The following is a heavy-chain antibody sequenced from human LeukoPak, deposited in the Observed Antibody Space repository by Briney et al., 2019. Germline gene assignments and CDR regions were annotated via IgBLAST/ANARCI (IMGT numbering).Heavy chain of an antibody. D-gene: IGHD3-16*01. Sequence: ASVKVSCKASGYTFSDYYIHWVRQAPGQGPEWMGWINLNTGGTNYAQKFDGRFSMTRDTSNNTAFMELSGLTFDDTAVYYCGSVRGILSYFDLWGRGTLVTVSS. J-gene: IGHJ2*01. V-gene: IGHV1-2*02. CDR1: GYTFSDYY. CDR2: INLNTGGT. CDR3: GSVRGILSYFDL.